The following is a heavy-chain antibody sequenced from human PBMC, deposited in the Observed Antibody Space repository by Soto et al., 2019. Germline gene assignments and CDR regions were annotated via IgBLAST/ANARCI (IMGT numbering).Heavy chain of an antibody. J-gene: IGHJ1*01. CDR2: ISGSGSTI. CDR3: ARGGVY. V-gene: IGHV3-48*03. Sequence: GSLRLSCEAPGFTFSSHEMNWIRQTPGKRLEWSAKISGSGSTINYADSVKGRFTISRDNVQRTLHLQMDSLRVEDTGVYYCARGGVYWGRGTLVTVSS. D-gene: IGHD2-8*01. CDR1: GFTFSSHE.